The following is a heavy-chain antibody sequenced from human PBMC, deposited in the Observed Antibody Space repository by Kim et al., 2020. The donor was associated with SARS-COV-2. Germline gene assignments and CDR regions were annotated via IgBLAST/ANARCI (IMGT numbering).Heavy chain of an antibody. CDR3: ARAPRADYYDSSGSNWFDP. V-gene: IGHV4-39*07. CDR2: IYYSGST. D-gene: IGHD3-22*01. Sequence: SETLSLTCTVSGGSISSSSYYWGWIRQPPGKGLEWIGSIYYSGSTYYNPSLKSRVTISVDTSKNQFSLKLSSVTAADTAVYYCARAPRADYYDSSGSNWFDPWGQGTLVTVSS. J-gene: IGHJ5*02. CDR1: GGSISSSSYY.